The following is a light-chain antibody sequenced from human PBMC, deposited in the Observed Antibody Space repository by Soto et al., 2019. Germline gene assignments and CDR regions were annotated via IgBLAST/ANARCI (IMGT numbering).Light chain of an antibody. V-gene: IGKV1-39*01. J-gene: IGKJ1*01. CDR1: QNIKNY. CDR3: QQSYSTPRT. CDR2: ASS. Sequence: DIQMTQSPSSLSASVGDRVTITCRASQNIKNYLNWYQQKPGKAPKLLIYASSSLQSGVPSRFSGSGSGADFILTISSLQSEDFATYYCQQSYSTPRTFGQGTKVDIK.